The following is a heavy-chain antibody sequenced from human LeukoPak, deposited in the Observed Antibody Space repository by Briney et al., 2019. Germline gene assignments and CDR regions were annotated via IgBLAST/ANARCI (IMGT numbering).Heavy chain of an antibody. D-gene: IGHD3-22*01. Sequence: ASVKVSCKASGGTFSSYAISWVRQAPGRGLEWMGGIIPIFGTANYAQKFQGRVTITADKSTSTAYMELSSLRSEDTAVYYCARLLTYYYDSSGKNWFDPWGQGTLVTVSS. CDR3: ARLLTYYYDSSGKNWFDP. V-gene: IGHV1-69*06. CDR1: GGTFSSYA. CDR2: IIPIFGTA. J-gene: IGHJ5*02.